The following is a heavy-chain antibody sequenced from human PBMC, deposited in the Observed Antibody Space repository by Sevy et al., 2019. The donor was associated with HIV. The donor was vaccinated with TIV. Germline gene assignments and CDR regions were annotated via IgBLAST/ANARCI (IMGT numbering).Heavy chain of an antibody. CDR1: GFSFDSYG. V-gene: IGHV3-23*01. D-gene: IGHD3-22*01. Sequence: GGSLRLSCAVSGFSFDSYGMTWVRQAPGKGLEWVSGISGSGTRTYYADSVKGRFSISRDNSKNRLYLQMNSLRSEDTGLIYWAKGGGGHYDPDEIGYYFYYYNMDVWGKGTTVTVSS. CDR3: AKGGGGHYDPDEIGYYFYYYNMDV. J-gene: IGHJ6*03. CDR2: ISGSGTRT.